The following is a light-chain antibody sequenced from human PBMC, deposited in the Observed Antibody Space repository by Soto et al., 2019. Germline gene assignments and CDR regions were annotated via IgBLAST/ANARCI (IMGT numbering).Light chain of an antibody. J-gene: IGLJ2*01. CDR3: QVWDSSSDHVV. CDR1: NLGSKS. Sequence: SYELTQPPSVSVAPGKTARITCGGNNLGSKSVHWYQQKPGQAPVLVIYYDSDRPSGIPERFSGSNSGNTATRTISRVEAGDEADYYCQVWDSSSDHVVFGGGTKLTVL. V-gene: IGLV3-21*04. CDR2: YDS.